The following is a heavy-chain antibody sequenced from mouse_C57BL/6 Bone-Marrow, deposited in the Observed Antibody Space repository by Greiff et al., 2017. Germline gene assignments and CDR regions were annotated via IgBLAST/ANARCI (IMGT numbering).Heavy chain of an antibody. CDR1: GYSFTGYY. J-gene: IGHJ3*01. Sequence: VQLKESGPELVKPGASVKISCKASGYSFTGYYMNWVKQSPEKSLEWIGEINPSTGGTTYNQKFKAKATLTVAKSSSTAYMQLKSLTSEDSAVYYCAREGHYYGSLAWYAYWGQGTLVTVSA. CDR3: AREGHYYGSLAWYAY. V-gene: IGHV1-42*01. CDR2: INPSTGGT. D-gene: IGHD1-1*01.